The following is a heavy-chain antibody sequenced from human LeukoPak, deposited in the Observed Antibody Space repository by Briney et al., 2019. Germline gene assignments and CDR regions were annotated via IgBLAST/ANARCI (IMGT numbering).Heavy chain of an antibody. D-gene: IGHD2-15*01. J-gene: IGHJ5*02. CDR3: AIYIWVAARWFDP. Sequence: PGRSLRLSCAASGFTFSSYGMHWVRQAPGKGLEWVAVISYDGSNKYYADSVKGRFTISRDNSKNTLYLQMNSLRAEDTALYYCAIYIWVAARWFDPWGQGTLVTVSS. CDR2: ISYDGSNK. CDR1: GFTFSSYG. V-gene: IGHV3-30*03.